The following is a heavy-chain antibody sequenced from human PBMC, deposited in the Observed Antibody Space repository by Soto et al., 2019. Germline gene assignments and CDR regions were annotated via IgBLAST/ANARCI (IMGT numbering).Heavy chain of an antibody. V-gene: IGHV1-69*13. CDR2: IIPIFGTA. CDR1: GGTFSSYA. D-gene: IGHD2-15*01. Sequence: GASVKVSCKASGGTFSSYAISWVRQAPGQGLEWMGGIIPIFGTANYAQKFQGRVTITADESTSTAYMELSSLRSEDTAVYYCARCIAVVPQLPYYYGMDVWGQGTTVTVSS. J-gene: IGHJ6*02. CDR3: ARCIAVVPQLPYYYGMDV.